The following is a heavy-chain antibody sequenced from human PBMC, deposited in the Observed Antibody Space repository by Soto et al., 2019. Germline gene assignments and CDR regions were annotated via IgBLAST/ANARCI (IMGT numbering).Heavy chain of an antibody. V-gene: IGHV3-7*03. CDR2: IKQDGSEK. CDR3: ASGAKYDFWSGYSYYFDY. CDR1: GFTFSSYW. J-gene: IGHJ4*02. D-gene: IGHD3-3*01. Sequence: PVGSLRLSCAASGFTFSSYWMSWVRQAPGKGLEWVANIKQDGSEKYYVDSVKGRFTISRDNAKNSLYLQMNSLRAEDTAVYYCASGAKYDFWSGYSYYFDYWGQGTLVTVSS.